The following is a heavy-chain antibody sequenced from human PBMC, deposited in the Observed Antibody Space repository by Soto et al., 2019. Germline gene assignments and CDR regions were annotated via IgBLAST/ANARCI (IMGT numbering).Heavy chain of an antibody. Sequence: ASVKVSCKASGYTFTSYAMHWVRQAPGQRLEWMGWINAGNGNTKYSQKFQGRVTITRDTSASTAYMELSSLRSEDTAVYYCATLETKGPSSGWPTQGHYSFDIWGQGTMGAISS. V-gene: IGHV1-3*01. CDR1: GYTFTSYA. CDR2: INAGNGNT. D-gene: IGHD6-19*01. J-gene: IGHJ3*02. CDR3: ATLETKGPSSGWPTQGHYSFDI.